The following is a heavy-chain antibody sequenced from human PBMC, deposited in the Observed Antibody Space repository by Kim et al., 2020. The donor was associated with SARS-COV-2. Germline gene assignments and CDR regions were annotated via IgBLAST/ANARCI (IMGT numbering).Heavy chain of an antibody. D-gene: IGHD6-13*01. Sequence: FQGRVTITADESTSTAYMELSSLRSEDTAVYYCARSNSSSWYGGLYYFDYWGQGTLVTVSS. CDR3: ARSNSSSWYGGLYYFDY. V-gene: IGHV1-69*01. J-gene: IGHJ4*02.